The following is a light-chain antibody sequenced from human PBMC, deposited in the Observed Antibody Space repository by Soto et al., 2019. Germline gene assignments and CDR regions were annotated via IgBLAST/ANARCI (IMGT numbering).Light chain of an antibody. Sequence: EIVLTQSPGTLSLSPGERATLSCRASQSVSSSYLAWYQQKPGQAPRLLIYCASSRATGIPDSFSGSGSGKDFTLTVSRLEPEDFAVYYCQQYGSSGYTFGQGTNLEIK. J-gene: IGKJ2*01. CDR1: QSVSSSY. V-gene: IGKV3-20*01. CDR3: QQYGSSGYT. CDR2: CAS.